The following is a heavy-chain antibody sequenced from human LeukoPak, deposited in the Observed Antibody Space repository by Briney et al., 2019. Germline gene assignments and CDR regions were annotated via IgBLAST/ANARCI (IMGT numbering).Heavy chain of an antibody. CDR3: ARDGADRFITMVRGVILDY. Sequence: GRSLRLSCAASGFTFSSYAMHWVRQAPGKGLEWVAVISSDGNNKYYADSVKGRFTISRPNSKNTLYLQINSLSADDTAVYYCARDGADRFITMVRGVILDYWGRGTLVTVSS. D-gene: IGHD3-10*01. V-gene: IGHV3-30-3*01. J-gene: IGHJ4*02. CDR2: ISSDGNNK. CDR1: GFTFSSYA.